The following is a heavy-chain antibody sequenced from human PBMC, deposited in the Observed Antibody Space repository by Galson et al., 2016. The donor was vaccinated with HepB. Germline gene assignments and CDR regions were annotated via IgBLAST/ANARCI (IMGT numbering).Heavy chain of an antibody. J-gene: IGHJ6*02. Sequence: SETLSLTCSVSGVSIKNYYWSWVRQAPGKGLEWLGYVYVSGTTNFNPSLNSRVSMSLDTSENEVSMRLRSVTAADTAVYYCARDKEVVTSVLARRPNLYYDGLDVWGPGITVTASS. D-gene: IGHD1-14*01. V-gene: IGHV4-59*13. CDR2: VYVSGTT. CDR3: ARDKEVVTSVLARRPNLYYDGLDV. CDR1: GVSIKNYY.